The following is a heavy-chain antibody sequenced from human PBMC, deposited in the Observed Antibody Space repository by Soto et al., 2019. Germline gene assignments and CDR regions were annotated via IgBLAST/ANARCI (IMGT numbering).Heavy chain of an antibody. CDR1: GGSFSGYY. V-gene: IGHV4-34*01. D-gene: IGHD6-25*01. Sequence: SETLSLTCAVYGGSFSGYYWSWIRQPPGKGLEWIGEINHSGSTNYNPSLKSRVTISVDTSKNQFSLKLSSVTAADTAVYYCASRWQRGGWFDPWGQGTLVTVSS. CDR3: ASRWQRGGWFDP. CDR2: INHSGST. J-gene: IGHJ5*02.